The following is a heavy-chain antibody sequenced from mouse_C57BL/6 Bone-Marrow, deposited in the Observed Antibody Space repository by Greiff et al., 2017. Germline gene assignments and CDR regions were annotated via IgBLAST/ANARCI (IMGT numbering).Heavy chain of an antibody. Sequence: QVQLKESGAELVRPGTSVKMSCKASGYTFTNYWIGWAKQRPGHGLEWIGDIYPGGGYTNYNEKFKGKATLTADKSSSTAYMQFSSLTSEDSAIYYCAIDDYDGFAYWGQGTLVTVSA. V-gene: IGHV1-63*01. D-gene: IGHD2-4*01. CDR1: GYTFTNYW. CDR3: AIDDYDGFAY. CDR2: IYPGGGYT. J-gene: IGHJ3*01.